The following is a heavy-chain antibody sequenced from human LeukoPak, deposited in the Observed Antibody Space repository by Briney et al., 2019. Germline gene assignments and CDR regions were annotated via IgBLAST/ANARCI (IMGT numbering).Heavy chain of an antibody. V-gene: IGHV6-1*01. CDR1: GDSVSTNSAT. Sequence: SQTLSLTCAISGDSVSTNSATWNWIRQSPSRGLEWLGRTYYRSKWYNDYAVSVKSRITINPDTCKNQFSLQLNSVTPEDTAVYYCARDQGLGRYAFDIWGQGTMVTVSS. CDR2: TYYRSKWYN. D-gene: IGHD7-27*01. CDR3: ARDQGLGRYAFDI. J-gene: IGHJ3*02.